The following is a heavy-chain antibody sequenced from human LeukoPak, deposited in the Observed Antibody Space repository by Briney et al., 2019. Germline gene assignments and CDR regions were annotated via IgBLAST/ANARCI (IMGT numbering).Heavy chain of an antibody. J-gene: IGHJ4*02. CDR2: INQVGSDK. Sequence: GGSLRPSCAASGFTFSSFWMTWVRQAPGKGLEWVALINQVGSDKYYVDSVKGRFTISRNNAKSSLYLQMNSLRVEDTAVYFCARKRGSNHFDQWGQGTLVTVSS. D-gene: IGHD4-23*01. CDR1: GFTFSSFW. CDR3: ARKRGSNHFDQ. V-gene: IGHV3-7*02.